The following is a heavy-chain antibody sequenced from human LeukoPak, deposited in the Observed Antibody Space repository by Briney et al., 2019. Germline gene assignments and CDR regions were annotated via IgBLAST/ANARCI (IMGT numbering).Heavy chain of an antibody. Sequence: ASVKVCCKVSGYSVNELSMHWVRQAPGLGLEWMGGFNREDDAPVYAQQFQGRVTMTEDTSTDTAYMELSSLRSEDTALYYCATLDSYYDTSGRPLLPDWGQGTLVTVSS. CDR1: GYSVNELS. V-gene: IGHV1-24*01. CDR2: FNREDDAP. CDR3: ATLDSYYDTSGRPLLPD. D-gene: IGHD3-22*01. J-gene: IGHJ4*02.